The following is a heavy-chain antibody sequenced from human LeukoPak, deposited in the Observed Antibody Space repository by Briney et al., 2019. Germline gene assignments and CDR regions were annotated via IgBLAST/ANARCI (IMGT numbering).Heavy chain of an antibody. V-gene: IGHV4-4*07. CDR3: ARVPGLLWFGEFYNWFDP. CDR2: IYTSGST. J-gene: IGHJ5*02. CDR1: GGSISSYC. D-gene: IGHD3-10*01. Sequence: PSETLSLTCTVSGGSISSYCWSWIRQPAGKGLEWIGRIYTSGSTNYNPSLKSRVTMTRDMSISTAYMELSRLRSDDTAVYYCARVPGLLWFGEFYNWFDPWGQGTLVTVSS.